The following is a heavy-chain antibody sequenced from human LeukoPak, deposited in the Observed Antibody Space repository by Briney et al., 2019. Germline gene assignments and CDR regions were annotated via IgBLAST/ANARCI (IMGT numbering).Heavy chain of an antibody. CDR1: GFTFSSYW. D-gene: IGHD3-22*01. CDR3: AKEAVNYYDSSGYFDDAFDI. Sequence: GGSLRLSCAASGFTFSSYWMHWVRQAPGKGLVWVSRIHSDGRTTDYADSVKGRFTISRDNAKNTLNLQMNSLRAEDTAVYYCAKEAVNYYDSSGYFDDAFDIWGQGTMVTVSS. V-gene: IGHV3-74*01. J-gene: IGHJ3*02. CDR2: IHSDGRTT.